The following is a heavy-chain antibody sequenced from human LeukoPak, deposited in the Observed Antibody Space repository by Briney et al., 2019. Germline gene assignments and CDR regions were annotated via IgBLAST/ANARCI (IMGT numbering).Heavy chain of an antibody. CDR1: GFTFSSYA. CDR3: ARSPTAINGYFDP. V-gene: IGHV3-23*01. Sequence: PGGSLRLSCAASGFTFSSYAMSWVRQAPALGLSWVSTISGGGGSTYYADSVKGRFTISRDNSKNTLYLQMNSLRADDTAVYYCARSPTAINGYFDPWGQGTLVTVSS. D-gene: IGHD2-2*01. J-gene: IGHJ5*02. CDR2: ISGGGGST.